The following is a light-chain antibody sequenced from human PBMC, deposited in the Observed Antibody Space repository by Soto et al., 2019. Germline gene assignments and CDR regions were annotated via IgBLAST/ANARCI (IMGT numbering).Light chain of an antibody. V-gene: IGKV1-13*02. CDR3: QQFNSFPPT. CDR2: DAS. CDR1: QGITSA. Sequence: AIQLTQSPSSLSASVGDRVSITCRASQGITSALAWYQQKPGKAPNLLIYDASTLESGVPSRFSGSGLGTDFTLTISSLQPDDSATYLCQQFNSFPPTFGGGTRVEIK. J-gene: IGKJ4*01.